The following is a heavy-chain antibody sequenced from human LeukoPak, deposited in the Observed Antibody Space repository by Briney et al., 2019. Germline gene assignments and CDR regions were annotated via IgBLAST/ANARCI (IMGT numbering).Heavy chain of an antibody. J-gene: IGHJ4*02. D-gene: IGHD2-2*01. V-gene: IGHV4-30-2*01. CDR1: GGSISSGGYY. Sequence: SETLSLTCTVSGGSISSGGYYWSWIRQPPGKGLEWIGYIYHSGSTYYNPSLKSRVTISVDRSKNQFSLKLSSVTAADTAVYYCARSQREYCSSTSCYFPFDYWGQGTLVTVSS. CDR3: ARSQREYCSSTSCYFPFDY. CDR2: IYHSGST.